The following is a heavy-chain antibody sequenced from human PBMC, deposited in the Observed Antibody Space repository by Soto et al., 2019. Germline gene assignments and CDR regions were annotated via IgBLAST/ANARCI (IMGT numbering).Heavy chain of an antibody. CDR1: GGTFSSYA. CDR3: ARELEVYGDYKRGYDY. CDR2: IIPIFGTA. V-gene: IGHV1-69*13. J-gene: IGHJ4*02. Sequence: SVKVSCKASGGTFSSYAISWVRQAPGQGLEWMGGIIPIFGTANYAQKFQGRVTITADESTSTAYMELSSLRSEDTAVYYCARELEVYGDYKRGYDYWGQGTLVTVSS. D-gene: IGHD4-17*01.